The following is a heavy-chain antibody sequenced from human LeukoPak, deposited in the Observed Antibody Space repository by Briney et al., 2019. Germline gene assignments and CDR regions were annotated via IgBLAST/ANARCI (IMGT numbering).Heavy chain of an antibody. CDR1: GGSISSYY. CDR2: IYYSGST. J-gene: IGHJ4*02. Sequence: SETLSLTCTVSGGSISSYYWSWIRQPPGKGLEWIGYIYYSGSTNYNPSLKSRVTISVDTSKNQFSLKLSSVTAADTAVYYCARVSTGDLTSFDYWGQGTLVTVSS. V-gene: IGHV4-59*01. D-gene: IGHD7-27*01. CDR3: ARVSTGDLTSFDY.